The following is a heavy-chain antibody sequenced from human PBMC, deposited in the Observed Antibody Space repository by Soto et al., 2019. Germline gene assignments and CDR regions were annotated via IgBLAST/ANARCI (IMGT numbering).Heavy chain of an antibody. CDR1: GYIFTNYY. CDR3: ARERVGATSAAFDI. J-gene: IGHJ3*02. D-gene: IGHD1-26*01. Sequence: ASVKVSCKASGYIFTNYYIHWVRQAPGQGLEWMGIINLSADRTSYAQKFQGRFTVTMDTSTSTVYMELGSLRSDDTAMYYCARERVGATSAAFDIWGQGTMVNVS. V-gene: IGHV1-46*01. CDR2: INLSADRT.